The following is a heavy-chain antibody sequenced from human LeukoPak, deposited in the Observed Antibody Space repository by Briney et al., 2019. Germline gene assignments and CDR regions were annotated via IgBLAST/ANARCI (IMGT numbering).Heavy chain of an antibody. V-gene: IGHV3-23*01. J-gene: IGHJ4*02. CDR3: ARDLGFGELLIDY. D-gene: IGHD3-10*01. CDR2: ISGSGGST. Sequence: GGSLRLSCAASGFTFSSYAMSWVRQAPGEGLEWVSAISGSGGSTYYADSVKGRFTISRDNSKNTLYLQMNSLRAEDTAVYYCARDLGFGELLIDYWGQGTLVTVSS. CDR1: GFTFSSYA.